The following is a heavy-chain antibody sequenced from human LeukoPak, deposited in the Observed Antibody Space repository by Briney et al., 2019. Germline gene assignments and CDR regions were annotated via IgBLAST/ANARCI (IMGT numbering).Heavy chain of an antibody. D-gene: IGHD3-22*01. CDR2: IYYSGSGSS. V-gene: IGHV4-59*01. Sequence: SETLSLICTVSGGSISSFYWNWIRQPPGKGLEWIGYIYYSGSGSSNYNPSLRSRVTISVDTSKSQFFLKLSSVTAADTAVYYCARGGYYDKEAFDIWGQGTMVTVSS. J-gene: IGHJ3*02. CDR1: GGSISSFY. CDR3: ARGGYYDKEAFDI.